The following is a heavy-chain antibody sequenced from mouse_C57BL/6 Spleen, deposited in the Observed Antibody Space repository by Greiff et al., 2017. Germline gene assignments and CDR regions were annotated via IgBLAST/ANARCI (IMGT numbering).Heavy chain of an antibody. CDR2: INPNNGGT. Sequence: VQLQQSGPELVKPGASVKIPCKASGYTFTDYNMDWVKQSHGKSLEWIGDINPNNGGTIYNQKFKGKATLTVDKSSSTAYMELRSLTSEDTAVYYCARLGYGNYSYYAMDYWGQGTSVTVSS. J-gene: IGHJ4*01. CDR3: ARLGYGNYSYYAMDY. V-gene: IGHV1-18*01. D-gene: IGHD2-10*02. CDR1: GYTFTDYN.